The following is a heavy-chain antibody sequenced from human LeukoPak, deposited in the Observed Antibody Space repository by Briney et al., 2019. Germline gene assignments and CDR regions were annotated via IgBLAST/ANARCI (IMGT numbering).Heavy chain of an antibody. V-gene: IGHV3-33*01. D-gene: IGHD2-15*01. CDR2: IWYDGSNK. J-gene: IGHJ6*02. CDR1: GFTFSSYG. CDR3: ARAGYCSGGSCYSPHYYYYYGMDV. Sequence: GGSLRLSCAASGFTFSSYGMHWVRQAPGKGLEWVAVIWYDGSNKYYADSVKGRFTISRDNSKNTLYLQMNSLRAEDTAVYYCARAGYCSGGSCYSPHYYYYYGMDVWGQGTRSPSP.